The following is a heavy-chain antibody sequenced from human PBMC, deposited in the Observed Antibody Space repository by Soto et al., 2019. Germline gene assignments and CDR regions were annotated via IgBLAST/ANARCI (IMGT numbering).Heavy chain of an antibody. CDR2: IYPGDSDT. Sequence: GESLKISCKGSGYSFTSYWIGWVRQMPGKGLEWMGIIYPGDSDTRYSPSFQGQVTISADKSISTAYLQWSSLKASDTAMYYCARQVYDFWSGYYGWIDPWGQGTLITVSS. CDR3: ARQVYDFWSGYYGWIDP. J-gene: IGHJ5*02. V-gene: IGHV5-51*01. CDR1: GYSFTSYW. D-gene: IGHD3-3*01.